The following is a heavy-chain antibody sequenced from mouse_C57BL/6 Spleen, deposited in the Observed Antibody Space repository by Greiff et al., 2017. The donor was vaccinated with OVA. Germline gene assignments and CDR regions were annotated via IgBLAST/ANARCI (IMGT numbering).Heavy chain of an antibody. CDR1: GYTFTDYE. CDR3: TGYDYYAMDY. Sequence: QVQLQQSGAELVRPGASVTLSCKASGYTFTDYEMHWVKQTPVHGLEWIGAIDPETGGTAYNQKFKGKAILTADKSSSTAYMGLRSLTSEDSAVYYCTGYDYYAMDYWGQGTSVTVSS. V-gene: IGHV1-15*01. D-gene: IGHD2-2*01. CDR2: IDPETGGT. J-gene: IGHJ4*01.